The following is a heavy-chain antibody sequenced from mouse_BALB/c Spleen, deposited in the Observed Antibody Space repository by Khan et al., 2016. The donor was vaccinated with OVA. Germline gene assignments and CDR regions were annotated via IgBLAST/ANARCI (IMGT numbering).Heavy chain of an antibody. CDR3: ANHGSSSDWLTY. V-gene: IGHV1-7*01. Sequence: QVQLKESGAELAKPGASVKMSCKASGYTFTSYWMHWVKQRPGQGLEWIGYINPSTGYTEYNQRFKDKATLTADKSSSTAYMQLSSLTSEESAVYYCANHGSSSDWLTYWGQGTLGTVSA. CDR2: INPSTGYT. CDR1: GYTFTSYW. J-gene: IGHJ3*01. D-gene: IGHD1-1*01.